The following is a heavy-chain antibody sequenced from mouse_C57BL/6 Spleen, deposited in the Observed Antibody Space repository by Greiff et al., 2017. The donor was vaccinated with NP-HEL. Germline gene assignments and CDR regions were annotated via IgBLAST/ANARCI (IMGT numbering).Heavy chain of an antibody. CDR3: ARWWDY. CDR2: INPNNGGT. Sequence: VQLQQSGPELVKPGASVKISCKASGYTFTDYYMNWVKQSHGKSLEWIGDINPNNGGTSYNQKFKGKATLTVDKSSSTAYMELRSLTSEDSAVYYCARWWDYWGQGTSVTVSS. D-gene: IGHD1-1*02. CDR1: GYTFTDYY. V-gene: IGHV1-26*01. J-gene: IGHJ4*01.